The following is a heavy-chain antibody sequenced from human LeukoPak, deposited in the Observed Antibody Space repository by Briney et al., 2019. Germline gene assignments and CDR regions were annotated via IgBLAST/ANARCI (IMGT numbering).Heavy chain of an antibody. CDR3: TRARYYSGGSCYYFDY. V-gene: IGHV3-21*01. J-gene: IGHJ4*02. CDR1: GFPFSSYS. Sequence: GGSLSLSCAASGFPFSSYSMNWVRQAPGGGVEGVSSICSGSRYIYYADSVKGRFTSSKDNAKNSLYLQMNSLRAEDTAVYYYTRARYYSGGSCYYFDYWGQGTLVTASA. CDR2: ICSGSRYI. D-gene: IGHD2-15*01.